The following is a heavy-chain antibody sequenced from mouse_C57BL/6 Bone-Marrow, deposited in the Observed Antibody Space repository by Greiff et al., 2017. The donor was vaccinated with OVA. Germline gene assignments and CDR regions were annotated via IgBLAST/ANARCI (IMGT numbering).Heavy chain of an antibody. J-gene: IGHJ4*01. CDR2: INPSTGGT. Sequence: VQLQQSGAELARPGASVKISCKASGYSFTGYYMNWVKQSPEKSLEWIGEINPSTGGTTYNQKFKAKATLTVDKSSSTAYMQLKSLTSEDSAVYYCARGAIYYGTSYAMDYWGQGTSVTVSS. CDR3: ARGAIYYGTSYAMDY. D-gene: IGHD2-1*01. V-gene: IGHV1-42*01. CDR1: GYSFTGYY.